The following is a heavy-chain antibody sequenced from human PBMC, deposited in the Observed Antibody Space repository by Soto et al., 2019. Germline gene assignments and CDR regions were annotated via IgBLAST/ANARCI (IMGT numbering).Heavy chain of an antibody. CDR2: IYHSGST. D-gene: IGHD4-4*01. J-gene: IGHJ4*02. V-gene: IGHV4-30-2*01. CDR1: GGSINTATHS. Sequence: QLQLQESGSGLVKPSQTLSLTCAVSGGSINTATHSWSWIRQPPGKGLEWIGYIYHSGSTYYNPSVKSRVTISIDTANNDFSLRLSSATAADTAVYYFARGGRVTTTGDDYWGQGILVTVSS. CDR3: ARGGRVTTTGDDY.